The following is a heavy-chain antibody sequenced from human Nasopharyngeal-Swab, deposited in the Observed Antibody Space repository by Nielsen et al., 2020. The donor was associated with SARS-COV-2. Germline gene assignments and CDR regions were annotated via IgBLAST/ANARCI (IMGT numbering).Heavy chain of an antibody. CDR3: ARLVAAPYYYYMDV. Sequence: SETLSLTCTVSGCSIISYYWRLIRQLPEKGLEWIGYIYYSGSTNYNPSFKSRVPISVDPSNNQLSLKRSSVTAADTAVYYCARLVAAPYYYYMDVWGKGTTVTVSS. CDR1: GCSIISYY. D-gene: IGHD6-13*01. J-gene: IGHJ6*03. CDR2: IYYSGST. V-gene: IGHV4-59*08.